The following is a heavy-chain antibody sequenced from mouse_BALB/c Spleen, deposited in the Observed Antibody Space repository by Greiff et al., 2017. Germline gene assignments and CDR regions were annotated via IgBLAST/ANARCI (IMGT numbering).Heavy chain of an antibody. Sequence: EVQGVESGGGLVKPGGSLKLSCAASGFTFSSYAMSWVRQTPEKRLEWVASISNGGSTYYPDSVKGRFTISRDNARNILYLKMSSLRSEDTAMYYCAKEGGYYFDYWGQGTTLTVSS. J-gene: IGHJ2*01. V-gene: IGHV5-6-5*01. CDR1: GFTFSSYA. CDR2: ISNGGST. CDR3: AKEGGYYFDY.